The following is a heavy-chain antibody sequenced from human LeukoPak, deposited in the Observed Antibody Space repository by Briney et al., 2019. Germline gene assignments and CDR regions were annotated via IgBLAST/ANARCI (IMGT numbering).Heavy chain of an antibody. CDR3: AKEPAFLAVAGTRYFQH. CDR2: ISGSGGST. V-gene: IGHV3-23*01. J-gene: IGHJ1*01. Sequence: GGSLRLSCAASGFTFSSYAMSWVRQAPGKGLEWVSAISGSGGSTYYADSVKGRFTISRDNSKNTLYLQMNSLRAEDTAVYYCAKEPAFLAVAGTRYFQHWGQGTLVTVSS. CDR1: GFTFSSYA. D-gene: IGHD6-19*01.